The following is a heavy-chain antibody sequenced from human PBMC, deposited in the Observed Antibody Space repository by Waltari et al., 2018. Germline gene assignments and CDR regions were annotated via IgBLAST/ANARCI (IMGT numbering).Heavy chain of an antibody. CDR3: AKEGGRWLVANWVDF. CDR2: IRGSGETT. Sequence: EAHLLESGGDFVHPGGSLRLSCVVSGFSFSNSAMSWVRQARGKGREGVSGIRGSGETTYYAEAVKGRLIISSDNSKNMWYLQMSRLRGDDTAVDYCAKEGGRWLVANWVDFWGQGTLVTVSS. CDR1: GFSFSNSA. D-gene: IGHD6-19*01. J-gene: IGHJ5*01. V-gene: IGHV3-23*01.